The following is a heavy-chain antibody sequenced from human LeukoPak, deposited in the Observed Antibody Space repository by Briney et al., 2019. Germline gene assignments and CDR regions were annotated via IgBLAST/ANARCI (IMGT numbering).Heavy chain of an antibody. D-gene: IGHD6-19*01. CDR3: AREGAVAVFDY. J-gene: IGHJ4*02. CDR1: GFTFSSYA. CDR2: MSYDGGSN. Sequence: GGSLRLSCAASGFTFSSYAMHWVRQAPGKGLEWVAVMSYDGGSNYYADSVKGRFTTSRDNAKDSLYLQMNSLRAEDTAVYYCAREGAVAVFDYWGQGTLVTVSS. V-gene: IGHV3-30-3*01.